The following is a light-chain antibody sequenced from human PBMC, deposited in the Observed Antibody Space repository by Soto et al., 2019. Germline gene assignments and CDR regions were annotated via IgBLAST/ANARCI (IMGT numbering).Light chain of an antibody. CDR1: QSVLYSSNNKNY. J-gene: IGKJ5*01. CDR2: WAS. V-gene: IGKV4-1*01. Sequence: DIVMTQSPDSLAVSVGERATINCKSSQSVLYSSNNKNYLAWYQQKPGQPPKLLIYWASTRESGVPDRFSGSGSGTDFTLTISSLQAEDVAVYYCQQYYSTWITFGQGTRLDIK. CDR3: QQYYSTWIT.